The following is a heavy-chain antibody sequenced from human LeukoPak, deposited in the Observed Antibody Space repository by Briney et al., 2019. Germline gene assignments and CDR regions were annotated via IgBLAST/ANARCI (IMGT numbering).Heavy chain of an antibody. J-gene: IGHJ4*02. CDR3: ARETVAGRFNFDY. Sequence: ASVKVSCKASGGTFSSYAISWVRQAPGQGLEWMGCINPKSGGTNYDQKFQGRVTMTRDTSIGTAYMELSRLRSDDTAVYYCARETVAGRFNFDYWGQGTLVTVSS. CDR2: INPKSGGT. D-gene: IGHD6-19*01. V-gene: IGHV1-2*02. CDR1: GGTFSSYA.